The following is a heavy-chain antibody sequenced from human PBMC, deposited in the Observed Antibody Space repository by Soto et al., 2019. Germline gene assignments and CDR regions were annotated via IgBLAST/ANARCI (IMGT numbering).Heavy chain of an antibody. CDR2: IGTSGKTI. V-gene: IGHV3-48*03. D-gene: IGHD4-4*01. J-gene: IGHJ6*02. CDR3: ARDPAIYSGKFDYGLDV. Sequence: GGSLRLSCAASGFTFSSYEMNWVRQAPGKGLEWVSYIGTSGKTIYYADSVRGRFTISRDNAKNSLYLQMNSLRAEDTAVYFCARDPAIYSGKFDYGLDVWGRGTTVTVSS. CDR1: GFTFSSYE.